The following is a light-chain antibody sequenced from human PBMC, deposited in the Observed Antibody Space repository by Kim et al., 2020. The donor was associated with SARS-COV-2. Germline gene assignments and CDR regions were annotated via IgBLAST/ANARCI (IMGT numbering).Light chain of an antibody. Sequence: SESVGDRVTSTCRTTQGIGDYLAWYQHKPGKAPKLRIFAASSLRSGVPSRFSGSGSGTDFTLTISGLQPEDVATYYCHKYGGALWTFGQGTKVEI. CDR1: QGIGDY. CDR2: AAS. CDR3: HKYGGALWT. J-gene: IGKJ1*01. V-gene: IGKV1-27*01.